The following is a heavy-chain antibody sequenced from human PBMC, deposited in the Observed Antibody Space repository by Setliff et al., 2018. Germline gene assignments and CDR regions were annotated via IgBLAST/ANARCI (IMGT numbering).Heavy chain of an antibody. CDR1: GGSISSGSYY. CDR3: ARAQVVFAISAPVWYFEL. J-gene: IGHJ2*01. CDR2: MYYSGST. V-gene: IGHV4-39*07. Sequence: SETLSLTCSVSGGSISSGSYYWGWIRQSPGKGLEWIGSMYYSGSTYYNPSLKGRVTLSVDTTKNQFSLKLTSMTAADTAVYYCARAQVVFAISAPVWYFELWGRGTQVTVSS. D-gene: IGHD2-21*01.